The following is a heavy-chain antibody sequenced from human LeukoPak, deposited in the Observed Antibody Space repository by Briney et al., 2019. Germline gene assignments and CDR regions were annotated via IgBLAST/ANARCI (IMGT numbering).Heavy chain of an antibody. J-gene: IGHJ4*02. CDR2: ISHDGSNK. CDR3: ASQTGTTPR. CDR1: GFTFSSYS. D-gene: IGHD1-7*01. Sequence: KPGGSLRLSCAASGFTFSSYSMNWVRQAPGKGLEWVAVISHDGSNKYYADSVKGRFTISRDNSKNTLYLQMNSLRVEDTAVYYCASQTGTTPRWGQGTLVTVSS. V-gene: IGHV3-30*03.